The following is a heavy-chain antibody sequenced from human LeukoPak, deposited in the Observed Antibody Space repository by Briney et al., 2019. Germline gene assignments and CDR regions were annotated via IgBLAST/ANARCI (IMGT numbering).Heavy chain of an antibody. J-gene: IGHJ5*02. CDR2: IYSGGST. CDR1: GFTVSANY. D-gene: IGHD6-6*01. Sequence: GGSLRLSCAASGFTVSANYMSWVGQAPGKGLEWVSVIYSGGSTYYADSVQGRFSISRDNSKNTLYLQMNRLRPEDTDVYYCARDYSSSEGGLFDPWGQGALVTVSS. CDR3: ARDYSSSEGGLFDP. V-gene: IGHV3-66*02.